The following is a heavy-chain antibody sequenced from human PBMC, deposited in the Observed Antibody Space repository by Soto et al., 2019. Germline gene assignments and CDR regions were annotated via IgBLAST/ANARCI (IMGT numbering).Heavy chain of an antibody. CDR2: IFYSGDT. CDR3: VGTGTTDDF. D-gene: IGHD1-7*01. CDR1: GASVNTGDYY. V-gene: IGHV4-30-4*01. Sequence: VQLQGSGPGLVKPSQTLSLTCTVSGASVNTGDYYWSYIRQSPGKGLEWLGYIFYSGDTYYNPSLKSRATTSLNTSRNQISLTLTSVTDADTAVYFCVGTGTTDDFWGQGTLVTVSS. J-gene: IGHJ1*01.